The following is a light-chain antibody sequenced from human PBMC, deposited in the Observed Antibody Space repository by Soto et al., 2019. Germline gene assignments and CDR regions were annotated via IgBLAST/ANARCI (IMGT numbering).Light chain of an antibody. CDR1: QGINNY. V-gene: IGKV1-16*02. J-gene: IGKJ4*01. Sequence: DIQMTQSPSSLSASVGERVTITCRASQGINNYLAWFQQKPGKAPTSLIYAASTLQSGVPSKFSGSGSGTDFTLTISSLQPDDSATYYCEQYKSYPFTFGGGTRVEIK. CDR3: EQYKSYPFT. CDR2: AAS.